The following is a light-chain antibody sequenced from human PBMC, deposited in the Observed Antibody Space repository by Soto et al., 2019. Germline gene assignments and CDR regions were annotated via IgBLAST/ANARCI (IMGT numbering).Light chain of an antibody. Sequence: QSALTQPRSVSGSPGQSVTSSCTGTSSDVGTYNYVSWYQQHTGKAPKVMIYDVSERPSGVPDRFSVSKSGNTASLTISGLQVEDEADYYCCSYAGSPRYVFGTGTKLTVL. CDR1: SSDVGTYNY. CDR3: CSYAGSPRYV. J-gene: IGLJ1*01. CDR2: DVS. V-gene: IGLV2-11*01.